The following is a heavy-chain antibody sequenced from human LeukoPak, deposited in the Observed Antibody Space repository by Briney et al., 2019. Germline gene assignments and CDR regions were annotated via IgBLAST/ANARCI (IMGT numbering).Heavy chain of an antibody. CDR2: VIVSGYNT. D-gene: IGHD6-19*01. Sequence: PGGSLRLSSAPSLFPHNLHPMSSVPHVPGEGVWCVSTVIVSGYNTNYADSVKGRFTISRENSKNTLFLQMNSLRAEDTALYYCAKVQSLYSSGWYDSWGQGTRVTVSS. J-gene: IGHJ5*01. CDR3: AKVQSLYSSGWYDS. V-gene: IGHV3-23*01. CDR1: LFPHNLHP.